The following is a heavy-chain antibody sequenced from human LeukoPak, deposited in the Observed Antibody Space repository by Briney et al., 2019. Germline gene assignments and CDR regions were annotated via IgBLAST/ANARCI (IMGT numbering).Heavy chain of an antibody. J-gene: IGHJ6*03. Sequence: SETLSLTCTVSGGSISSYYWSWIRQPPGKGLEWIGYIYYSGSTNYKPSLKSRVTISVDTSKNQFSLKLSSVTAADTAVYYCARDSEYYYGSGGYYYYYYMDVWGKGTTVTISS. CDR2: IYYSGST. D-gene: IGHD3-10*01. CDR3: ARDSEYYYGSGGYYYYYYMDV. V-gene: IGHV4-59*01. CDR1: GGSISSYY.